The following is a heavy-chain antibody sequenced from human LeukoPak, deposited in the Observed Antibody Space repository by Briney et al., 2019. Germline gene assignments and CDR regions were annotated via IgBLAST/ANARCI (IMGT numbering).Heavy chain of an antibody. CDR3: AREHMLYYFDY. CDR2: INPSGGST. J-gene: IGHJ4*02. V-gene: IGHV1-46*01. D-gene: IGHD2-8*01. Sequence: GASVKLSCKASGYTFTSYYMHWVRQAPGQGLEWMGIINPSGGSTSYAQKFQGRVTMTRDTSTGTVYMELSSLRSEDTAVYYCAREHMLYYFDYWGQGTLVTVSS. CDR1: GYTFTSYY.